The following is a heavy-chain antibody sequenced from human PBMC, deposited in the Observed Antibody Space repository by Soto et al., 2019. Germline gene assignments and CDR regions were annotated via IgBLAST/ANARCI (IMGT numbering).Heavy chain of an antibody. Sequence: SETLSLTCTVSGGSISSSSYYWGWIRQPPGKGLEWIGSIYYSGSTYYNPSLKSRVTISVDTSKNQFSLKLSSVTAADTAVYYCARGLGTMVRGVNSGWFDPWGQGTLVTVS. V-gene: IGHV4-39*01. CDR2: IYYSGST. CDR1: GGSISSSSYY. CDR3: ARGLGTMVRGVNSGWFDP. D-gene: IGHD3-10*01. J-gene: IGHJ5*02.